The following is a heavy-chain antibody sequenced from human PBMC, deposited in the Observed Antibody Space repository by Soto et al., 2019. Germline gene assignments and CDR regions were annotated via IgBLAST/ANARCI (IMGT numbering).Heavy chain of an antibody. CDR1: GFTFSSYG. D-gene: IGHD5-18*01. CDR2: IWYDGSNK. J-gene: IGHJ4*02. V-gene: IGHV3-33*01. Sequence: PGGSLRLSCAASGFTFSSYGMHWVRQAPGKGLEWVAVIWYDGSNKYYADSVKGRFTISRDNSKNTLYLQMNSLRAEDTAVYYCARVSGPGYSYGLGGYWGQGTLVTVSS. CDR3: ARVSGPGYSYGLGGY.